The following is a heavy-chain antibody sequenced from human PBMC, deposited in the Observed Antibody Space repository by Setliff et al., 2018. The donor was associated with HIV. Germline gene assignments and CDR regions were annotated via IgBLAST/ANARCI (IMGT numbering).Heavy chain of an antibody. V-gene: IGHV1-46*01. J-gene: IGHJ4*01. D-gene: IGHD6-19*01. CDR2: INPSGGST. CDR3: ARDGLLVAGIRFDY. CDR1: GYSFTSYY. Sequence: ASVKVSCKASGYSFTSYYIHWVRQAPGQGLEWMGIINPSGGSTNYAQKFQGRVTITTDESTSTAYMELSGLRSEDTAVYFCARDGLLVAGIRFDYWGQGTLVTVSS.